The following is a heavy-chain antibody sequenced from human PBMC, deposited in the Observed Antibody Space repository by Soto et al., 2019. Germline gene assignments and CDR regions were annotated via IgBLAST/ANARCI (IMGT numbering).Heavy chain of an antibody. CDR1: GGTSTRYA. V-gene: IGHV1-69*06. D-gene: IGHD3-3*01. CDR3: NRGSEYDFWSGYL. Sequence: SVKVSCKVTGGTSTRYAINWVRQAPGQGLEWMGGIVPMFGTSKHAQKFQGRVTITADTSTNIAYMELRSLRSEDTAVYYCNRGSEYDFWSGYLWGQGTLVTVSS. CDR2: IVPMFGTS. J-gene: IGHJ4*02.